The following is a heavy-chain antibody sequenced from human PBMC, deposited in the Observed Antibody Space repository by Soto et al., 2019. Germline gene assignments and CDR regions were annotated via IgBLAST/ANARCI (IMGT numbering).Heavy chain of an antibody. CDR2: IYYSGST. CDR3: AREVGPYFDY. V-gene: IGHV4-59*12. CDR1: GGSISTYH. Sequence: SETLSLTCSVSGGSISTYHWSWIRQPPGKGLEWIGYIYYSGSTNYNPSLKSRVTISVDTSKIQFSLKLSSLTAADTAVYYCAREVGPYFDYWGQGTLVTVSS. J-gene: IGHJ4*02.